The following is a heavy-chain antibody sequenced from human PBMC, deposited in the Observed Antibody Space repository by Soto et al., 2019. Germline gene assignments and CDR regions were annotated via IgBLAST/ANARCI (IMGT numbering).Heavy chain of an antibody. CDR3: TTRLLDSSGWYWFDP. D-gene: IGHD6-19*01. Sequence: EVQLVESGGGLVKPGGSLRLSCAASGFTFSNAWMNWVRQAPGKGLEWVGRIKSKTDGGTTDYAAPVKGRFTISRDNSKNTLYLQINSLKTEDTAVYYCTTRLLDSSGWYWFDPWGQGTLVTVSS. J-gene: IGHJ5*02. CDR2: IKSKTDGGTT. V-gene: IGHV3-15*07. CDR1: GFTFSNAW.